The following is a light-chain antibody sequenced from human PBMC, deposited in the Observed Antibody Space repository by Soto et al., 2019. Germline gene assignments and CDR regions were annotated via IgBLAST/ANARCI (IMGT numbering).Light chain of an antibody. Sequence: QSALTQPASVSGSPGQSIIISCTGTSSDVGAYNYVSWYQQYPGKAPKLMIYDVANRPSGVSDRFSGSKSGSTASLTISGLQAEDEAHYYCSSYTSSSTPDVFGTGTKVTVL. CDR1: SSDVGAYNY. CDR3: SSYTSSSTPDV. V-gene: IGLV2-14*01. J-gene: IGLJ1*01. CDR2: DVA.